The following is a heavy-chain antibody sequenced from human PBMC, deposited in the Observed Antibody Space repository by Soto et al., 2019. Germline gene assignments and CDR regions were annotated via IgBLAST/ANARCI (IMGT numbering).Heavy chain of an antibody. Sequence: QITLKESGPTLVKPTQTLTLTCTFSGFSLSTSGVGVGWIRQPPGKALEWLALIYWDDDKRYSPSLKSRLTITKDTSKNQVVLTMTNMDPVDTATYYCAHSLTAAVGGDYYYYYGMDVWGQGTMVTVSS. CDR1: GFSLSTSGVG. CDR3: AHSLTAAVGGDYYYYYGMDV. V-gene: IGHV2-5*02. CDR2: IYWDDDK. D-gene: IGHD2-2*01. J-gene: IGHJ6*02.